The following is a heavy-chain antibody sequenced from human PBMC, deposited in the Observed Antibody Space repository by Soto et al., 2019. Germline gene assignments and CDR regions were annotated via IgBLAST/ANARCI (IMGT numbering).Heavy chain of an antibody. D-gene: IGHD2-8*02. Sequence: PSETLSLTCTVSGGSISSGDYCWSWIRQPPGKGLEWIGYIYYSGSTYYNPSLKSRVTISVDTSKNQFSLKLSSVTAADTAVYYCARDPPTGGYYYYYGMDVWGQGTTVTVSS. V-gene: IGHV4-30-4*01. CDR1: GGSISSGDYC. CDR2: IYYSGST. CDR3: ARDPPTGGYYYYYGMDV. J-gene: IGHJ6*02.